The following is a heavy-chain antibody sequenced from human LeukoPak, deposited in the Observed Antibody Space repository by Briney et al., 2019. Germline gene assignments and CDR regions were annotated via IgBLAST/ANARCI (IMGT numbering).Heavy chain of an antibody. V-gene: IGHV4-59*11. Sequence: SETLSLTCTVSGGSISSHYWSWIRQPPGKGLEWIGYIYYSGSTNYNPSLKSRVTISVDTSKNQFSLKLSSVNAADTAVYYCATMVRGVLSPGYFDYWGQGTLVTVSS. CDR2: IYYSGST. D-gene: IGHD3-10*01. CDR1: GGSISSHY. J-gene: IGHJ4*02. CDR3: ATMVRGVLSPGYFDY.